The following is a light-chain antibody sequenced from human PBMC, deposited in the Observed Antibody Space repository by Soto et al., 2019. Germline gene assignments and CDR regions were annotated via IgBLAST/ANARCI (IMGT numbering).Light chain of an antibody. CDR1: SSDVGGYNY. CDR2: DVT. J-gene: IGLJ2*01. Sequence: QSVLTQPRSVSGSPGQSVTISCTGTSSDVGGYNYVSWYQRHPGKAPKLIISDVTKRPSGVPDRFSGSKSGNTASLTISGLQAEDEAEYDCCSFAGSNILIFGGGTKVSVL. V-gene: IGLV2-11*01. CDR3: CSFAGSNILI.